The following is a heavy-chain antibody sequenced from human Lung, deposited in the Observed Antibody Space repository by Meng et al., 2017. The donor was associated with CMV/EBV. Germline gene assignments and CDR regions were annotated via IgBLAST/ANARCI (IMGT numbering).Heavy chain of an antibody. J-gene: IGHJ4*02. CDR2: ISRRGSTI. Sequence: GGSXRLSCAASGFTFTSYEMNWVRQAPGKGLEWISYISRRGSTIYYADSVKGRFTISRDNAKNSLHLQMSSLRAEDTAVYYCARDYGEIDYWGQGALVTGSS. CDR3: ARDYGEIDY. V-gene: IGHV3-48*03. D-gene: IGHD4/OR15-4a*01. CDR1: GFTFTSYE.